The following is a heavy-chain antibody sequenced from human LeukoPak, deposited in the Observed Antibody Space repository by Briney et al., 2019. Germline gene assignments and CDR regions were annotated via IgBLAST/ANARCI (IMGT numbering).Heavy chain of an antibody. CDR1: GFTFSSYA. CDR3: AKDQSESRTIVVVTAIRDAFDI. CDR2: ISGSGGST. Sequence: GGSLRLSCAASGFTFSSYAMSWVRQAPGKGLEWVSAISGSGGSTYYADSVKGRFTISRDNSKNTLYLQMNSLRAEDTAVYYCAKDQSESRTIVVVTAIRDAFDIWGQGTMVTVSS. V-gene: IGHV3-23*01. D-gene: IGHD2-21*02. J-gene: IGHJ3*02.